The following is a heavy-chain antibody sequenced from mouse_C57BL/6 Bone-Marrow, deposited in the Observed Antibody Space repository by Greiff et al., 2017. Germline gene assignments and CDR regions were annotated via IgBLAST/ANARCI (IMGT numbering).Heavy chain of an antibody. V-gene: IGHV1-52*01. J-gene: IGHJ1*03. CDR1: GYTFTSYW. CDR3: ASGDYYGSSSHFDV. D-gene: IGHD1-1*01. CDR2: IDPSDSET. Sequence: QVQLKQPGAELVRPGSSVKLSCKASGYTFTSYWMHWVKQRPIQGLEWIGNIDPSDSETHYNQKFKDKATLTVDKSSSTAYMQLSSLTSEDSAVYDCASGDYYGSSSHFDVWGTGTTVTVSS.